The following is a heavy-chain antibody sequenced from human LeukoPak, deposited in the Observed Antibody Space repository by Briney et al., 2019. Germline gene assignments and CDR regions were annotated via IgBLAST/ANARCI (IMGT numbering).Heavy chain of an antibody. CDR2: INPSGGST. J-gene: IGHJ4*02. D-gene: IGHD4-17*01. Sequence: ASVKVSCKASGYTFTSYYMHWVRQAPGQGLEWMGIINPSGGSTSYAQKFQGRVTMTRDTSTSTVYMELSSLRSEDTAVYYCARDHGWGVTTSYFDYWGQGTLVTVSS. V-gene: IGHV1-46*01. CDR3: ARDHGWGVTTSYFDY. CDR1: GYTFTSYY.